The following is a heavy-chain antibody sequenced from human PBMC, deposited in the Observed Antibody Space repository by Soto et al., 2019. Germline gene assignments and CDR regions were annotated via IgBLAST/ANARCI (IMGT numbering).Heavy chain of an antibody. CDR1: GDTFNSHA. Sequence: QVQLVQSGAEVKQPGSSVKVSCTGSGDTFNSHAITWVRQAPGQGVEWMGRIIPMFGTANYAQKFQGRVTITADTSTRTGYMELRSLRTDDTAVYYCARSKGVWLVVDAFYTWGQGTMVTDSS. CDR2: IIPMFGTA. V-gene: IGHV1-69*06. D-gene: IGHD2-8*01. CDR3: ARSKGVWLVVDAFYT. J-gene: IGHJ3*02.